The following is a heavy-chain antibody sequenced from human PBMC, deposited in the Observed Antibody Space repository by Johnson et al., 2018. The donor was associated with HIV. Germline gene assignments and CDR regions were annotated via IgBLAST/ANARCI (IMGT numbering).Heavy chain of an antibody. D-gene: IGHD6-13*01. J-gene: IGHJ3*01. Sequence: VQLVESGGGLVKPGGSLRLSCAASGLIVSSSYMTWVRQGPGKGLEWVSVIYSGGSTYYADSVKGRFTISRDNSKNALYLQMSSLRAEDTALYYCARVASPGTRAFNGWGRGTMVTVSS. V-gene: IGHV3-53*01. CDR1: GLIVSSSY. CDR2: IYSGGST. CDR3: ARVASPGTRAFNG.